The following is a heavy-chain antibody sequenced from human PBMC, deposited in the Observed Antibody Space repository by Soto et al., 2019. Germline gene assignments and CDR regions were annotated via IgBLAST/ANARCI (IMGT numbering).Heavy chain of an antibody. Sequence: SETLPLTCTVSGGSISSYYWSWIRQPPGKELEWIGYIYYSGSTNYNPSLKSRVTISVDTSKNQFSLKLSSVTAADTAVYYCARAHINYYGSGSYWNNWFDPWGQGTLVTVSS. D-gene: IGHD3-10*01. CDR1: GGSISSYY. V-gene: IGHV4-59*01. J-gene: IGHJ5*02. CDR3: ARAHINYYGSGSYWNNWFDP. CDR2: IYYSGST.